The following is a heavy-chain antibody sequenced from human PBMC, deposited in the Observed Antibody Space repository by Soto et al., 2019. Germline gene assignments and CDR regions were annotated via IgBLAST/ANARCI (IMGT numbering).Heavy chain of an antibody. V-gene: IGHV3-33*01. CDR3: ARGESRAFDI. Sequence: ESGGGVVQPGRSLRLSCAASGFTFSNHGMHWVRQAPGKGLEWVAVIWFDGSNEYYADSVKGRFTISRDNYKNTLYLQMNSLRAEDTAVYYCARGESRAFDIWGQGTMVTVSS. CDR2: IWFDGSNE. CDR1: GFTFSNHG. J-gene: IGHJ3*02.